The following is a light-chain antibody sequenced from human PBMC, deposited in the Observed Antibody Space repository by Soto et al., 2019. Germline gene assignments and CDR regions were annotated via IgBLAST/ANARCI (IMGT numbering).Light chain of an antibody. CDR2: KVS. V-gene: IGKV2-30*02. Sequence: DVVMTQSPLSLPVTLGQPASISCGSSQSLVHSDGNTYLHWFQQRPGQSPRRLIYKVSNRDSGVPDRFSGSGSDTEFTLKISRVEAEDVGIYYCMQGTHWPPAFGRGTKVEIK. CDR1: QSLVHSDGNTY. J-gene: IGKJ4*01. CDR3: MQGTHWPPA.